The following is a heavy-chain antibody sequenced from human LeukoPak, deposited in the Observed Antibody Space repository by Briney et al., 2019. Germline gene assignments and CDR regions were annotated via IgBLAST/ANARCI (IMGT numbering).Heavy chain of an antibody. CDR1: GGSVSSGRYY. CDR2: IYYSGST. Sequence: SETLSLTCTVSGGSVSSGRYYWSWIRQPPGKGLEWIGYIYYSGSTNYNPSLKSRVTISVDTSKNQFSLKLSSVTAADTAVYYCARDQGQYGDYYYYGMDVWGQGTTVTVSS. CDR3: ARDQGQYGDYYYYGMDV. J-gene: IGHJ6*02. V-gene: IGHV4-61*01. D-gene: IGHD4-17*01.